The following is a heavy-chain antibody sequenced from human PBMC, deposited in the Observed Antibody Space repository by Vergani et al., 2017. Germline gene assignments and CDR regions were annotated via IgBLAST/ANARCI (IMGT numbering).Heavy chain of an antibody. CDR2: IKQDGSEK. V-gene: IGHV3-7*01. D-gene: IGHD2-8*02. CDR1: GFTFSSYW. J-gene: IGHJ5*02. CDR3: ARVGVYSDWFDP. Sequence: EVKLVESGGGLVQPGGSLSLSCAASGFTFSSYWMSWVRQAQGKGLEWVANIKQDGSEKYYVDSVKGRFTISRDNAKNSLYLQMNSLRAEDTAVYYCARVGVYSDWFDPWGQGTLVTVSS.